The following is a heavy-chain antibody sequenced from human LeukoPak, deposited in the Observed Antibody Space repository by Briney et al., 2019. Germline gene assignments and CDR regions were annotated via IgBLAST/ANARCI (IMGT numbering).Heavy chain of an antibody. CDR2: INSDGSST. D-gene: IGHD1-1*01. CDR3: ARDETGPGGYYYYGMDV. Sequence: QPGGSLRLSCAASGFTFSSYWMHWVRQAPGKGLVWVSRINSDGSSTSYADSVKGRFTISRDNAKNTLYLQMNSLRAEDTAVYYCARDETGPGGYYYYGMDVWGQGTTVTVSS. V-gene: IGHV3-74*01. J-gene: IGHJ6*02. CDR1: GFTFSSYW.